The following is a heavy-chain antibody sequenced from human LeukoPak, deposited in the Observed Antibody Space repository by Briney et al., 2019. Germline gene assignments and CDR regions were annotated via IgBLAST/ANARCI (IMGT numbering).Heavy chain of an antibody. V-gene: IGHV3-21*01. CDR2: IISIRSDI. J-gene: IGHJ1*01. D-gene: IGHD6-19*01. CDR1: GFTFSRYS. Sequence: GGSLRLSCAPSGFTFSRYSMNWVRQAPGRGREWVSSIISIRSDIYYADSVKGPFTISRDNAKNTLYLRMNSLRAEDTAVYYCAREVAGGRGVLWGQGTLGTVSS. CDR3: AREVAGGRGVL.